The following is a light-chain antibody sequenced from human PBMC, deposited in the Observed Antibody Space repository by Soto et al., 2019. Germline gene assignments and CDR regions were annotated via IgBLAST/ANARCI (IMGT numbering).Light chain of an antibody. CDR3: QQYTSPPPWT. V-gene: IGKV1-5*01. CDR2: DAS. J-gene: IGKJ1*01. Sequence: DLQMTQSPSTLSASVGDRVSITCRASQSVRNLLAWYQQKPGKAPTLLIYDASSLEGGAPSRFSGSGSGTEFTLTISSLQPDDFATYYCQQYTSPPPWTFGQGTKVEIK. CDR1: QSVRNL.